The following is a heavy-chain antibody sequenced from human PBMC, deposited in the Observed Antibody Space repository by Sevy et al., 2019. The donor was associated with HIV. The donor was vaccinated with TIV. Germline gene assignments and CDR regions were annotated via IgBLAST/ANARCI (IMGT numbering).Heavy chain of an antibody. Sequence: ASVKVSCKASGYTFSSYGISWVRQAPGQGLEWMGWIGAYNGNRKYAQNLQDRVTRTTDTSTGTAYMELRSLRSDDTAVYFCARLSTARGKSNWFDPWGQGTLVTVSS. D-gene: IGHD3-10*01. J-gene: IGHJ5*02. V-gene: IGHV1-18*01. CDR2: IGAYNGNR. CDR1: GYTFSSYG. CDR3: ARLSTARGKSNWFDP.